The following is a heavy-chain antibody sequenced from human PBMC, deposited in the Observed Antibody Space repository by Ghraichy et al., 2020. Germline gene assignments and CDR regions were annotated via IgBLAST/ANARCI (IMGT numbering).Heavy chain of an antibody. V-gene: IGHV3-21*01. CDR2: ISSSSSYI. Sequence: GESLNISCAASGFTFSSYSMNWVRQAPGKGLEWVSSISSSSSYIYYADSVKGRFTISRDNAKNSLYLQMNSLRAEDTAVYYCARDRAISSSWAYYYYGMDVWGQGTTVTVSS. CDR3: ARDRAISSSWAYYYYGMDV. D-gene: IGHD6-13*01. J-gene: IGHJ6*02. CDR1: GFTFSSYS.